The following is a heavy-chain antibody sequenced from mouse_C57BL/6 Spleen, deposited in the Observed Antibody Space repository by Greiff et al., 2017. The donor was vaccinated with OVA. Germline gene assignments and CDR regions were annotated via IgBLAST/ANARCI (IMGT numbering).Heavy chain of an antibody. CDR2: INPNYGTT. Sequence: EVQGVESGPELVKPGASVKISCKASGYSFTDYNMNWVKQSNGKSLEWIGVINPNYGTTSYNQKFKGKATLTVDQSSSTAYMQLNSLTSEDSAVYYCTRFYGYDDGFPGFAYRGQGTLVTVSA. D-gene: IGHD2-2*01. J-gene: IGHJ3*01. CDR1: GYSFTDYN. CDR3: TRFYGYDDGFPGFAY. V-gene: IGHV1-39*01.